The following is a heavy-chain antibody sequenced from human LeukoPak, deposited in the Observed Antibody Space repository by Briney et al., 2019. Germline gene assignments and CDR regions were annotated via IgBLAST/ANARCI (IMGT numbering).Heavy chain of an antibody. Sequence: GASVKVSCKASGYTFTNYYMHWVRPAPGQGLEWMGIINPSAGSTSYAQKFQGRITVTRDTSTSTVYMELRSLRPEDTAVYYCARDHRGKQLWLTRPDEFDAFDIWGQGTMVTVSS. CDR1: GYTFTNYY. CDR3: ARDHRGKQLWLTRPDEFDAFDI. D-gene: IGHD5-18*01. J-gene: IGHJ3*02. V-gene: IGHV1-46*01. CDR2: INPSAGST.